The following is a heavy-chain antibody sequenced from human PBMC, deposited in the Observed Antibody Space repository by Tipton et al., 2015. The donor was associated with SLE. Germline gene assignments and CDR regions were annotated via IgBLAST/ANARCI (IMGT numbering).Heavy chain of an antibody. J-gene: IGHJ4*02. CDR3: SWRAAAGTNY. CDR1: GFTFSGSA. V-gene: IGHV3-73*01. CDR2: IRSKANSYAT. D-gene: IGHD6-13*01. Sequence: GSLRLSCAASGFTFSGSAMHWVRQASGKGLEWVGRIRSKANSYATAYAASVKGRFTISRDDSKNTAYLQMNSPKTEDTAVYYCSWRAAAGTNYWGQGTLATVSS.